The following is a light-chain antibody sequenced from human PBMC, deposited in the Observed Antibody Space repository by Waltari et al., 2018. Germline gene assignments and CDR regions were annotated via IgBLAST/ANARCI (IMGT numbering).Light chain of an antibody. Sequence: DIAMTQSPDSLAVSLGERATINCKSSQSVLYSSNNKNYLAWYQQKPGQPPKLLIYWASTRESGVPDRFSGSGSGIDFTLTISSLQAEDVAVYYCQQYYSTLPYTFGQGTKLEIK. CDR1: QSVLYSSNNKNY. CDR2: WAS. CDR3: QQYYSTLPYT. J-gene: IGKJ2*01. V-gene: IGKV4-1*01.